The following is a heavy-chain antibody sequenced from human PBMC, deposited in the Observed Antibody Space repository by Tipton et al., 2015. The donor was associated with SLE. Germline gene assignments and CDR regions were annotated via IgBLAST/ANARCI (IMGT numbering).Heavy chain of an antibody. CDR3: ARLHCSSTSCLLDY. D-gene: IGHD2-2*01. CDR1: GGSISSDY. V-gene: IGHV4-59*01. Sequence: TLSLTCSVAGGSISSDYWTWVRQPPGKGLEWIGYVYHSGSTNYNPSLKSRVAISVDTSKNQFSLKLSSVTAAGTAVYYCARLHCSSTSCLLDYWGQGTLVTVSS. CDR2: VYHSGST. J-gene: IGHJ4*02.